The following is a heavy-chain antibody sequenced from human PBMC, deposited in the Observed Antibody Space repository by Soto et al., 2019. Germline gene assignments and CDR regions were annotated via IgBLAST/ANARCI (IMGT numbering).Heavy chain of an antibody. CDR1: GGAFKSGSYS. CDR2: VYHTGRT. Sequence: SETLSLTCTVSGGAFKSGSYSWSWIRQPPGKGLEWIGYVYHTGRTSYNPSLKSRFCISMDTSKNQFSLNLDSVTAADTAVYFCARDLAYFDSWGQGTLVTVSS. CDR3: ARDLAYFDS. V-gene: IGHV4-61*01. J-gene: IGHJ4*02.